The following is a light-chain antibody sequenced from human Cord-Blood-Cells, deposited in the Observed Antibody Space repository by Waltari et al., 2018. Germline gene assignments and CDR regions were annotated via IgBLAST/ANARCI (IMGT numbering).Light chain of an antibody. Sequence: QSALTQPPSAPGSPGQSVTISCTGTSSDVGGYNYVSWYQQHPGKAPKLMIYEVSKRLSGFPDRCSGSKSGNAASLTVSGLQAEDEADYYCSSYAGSNNLFGGGTKLTVL. CDR2: EVS. J-gene: IGLJ3*02. CDR1: SSDVGGYNY. V-gene: IGLV2-8*01. CDR3: SSYAGSNNL.